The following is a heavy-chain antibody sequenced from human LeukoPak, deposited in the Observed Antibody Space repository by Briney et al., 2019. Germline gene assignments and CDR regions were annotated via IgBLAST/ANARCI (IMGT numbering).Heavy chain of an antibody. CDR1: GGSISPYY. CDR2: IYYSGST. D-gene: IGHD3-10*01. CDR3: ARGGLVRGSINSLIAFDV. V-gene: IGHV4-59*01. J-gene: IGHJ3*01. Sequence: SETLSLTCTVSGGSISPYYWSWIRQPPGKGLEWIGYIYYSGSTNYNPSLKSRVTISVDTSKNQFSLKLSSVTAADTAVYYCARGGLVRGSINSLIAFDVWGQGIMVTVSS.